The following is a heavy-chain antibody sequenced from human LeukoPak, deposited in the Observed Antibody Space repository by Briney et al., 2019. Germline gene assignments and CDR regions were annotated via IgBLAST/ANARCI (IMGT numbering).Heavy chain of an antibody. CDR3: AKGHTIFGVVTPFDY. CDR2: ISGSGGST. D-gene: IGHD3-3*01. V-gene: IGHV3-23*01. Sequence: GGSLRLSCAASGFTFSSYAMSWVRQAPGKGLEWVSAISGSGGSTYYADSVKGRFTISRDNSKNTLYLQMNSLRAEDTAVYYCAKGHTIFGVVTPFDYWGQGTLVTVSS. J-gene: IGHJ4*02. CDR1: GFTFSSYA.